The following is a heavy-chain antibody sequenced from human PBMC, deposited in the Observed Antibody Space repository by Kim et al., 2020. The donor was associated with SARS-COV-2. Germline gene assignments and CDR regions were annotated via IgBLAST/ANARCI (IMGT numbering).Heavy chain of an antibody. CDR1: GFTFSSYA. CDR2: ISGSGGST. V-gene: IGHV3-23*01. Sequence: GGSLRLSCAASGFTFSSYAMSWVRQAPGKGLEWVSAISGSGGSTYYADSVKGRFTISRDNSKNTLYLQMNSLRAEDTAVYYCAKCSAYCGGDCYGGAFDYWGQGTLVTVSS. J-gene: IGHJ4*02. CDR3: AKCSAYCGGDCYGGAFDY. D-gene: IGHD2-21*02.